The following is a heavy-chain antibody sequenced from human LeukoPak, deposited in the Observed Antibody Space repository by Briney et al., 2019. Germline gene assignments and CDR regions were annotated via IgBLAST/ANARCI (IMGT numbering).Heavy chain of an antibody. Sequence: PGGSLRLSCAASGFTFSGYAMSWVRQAPGKGLEWVSAISGSGGSTYYADSVKGRFTISRDNSKNTLYLQMNSLRAEDTAVYYCAKDLWYGDYAVAFDYWGQGTLVTVSS. CDR3: AKDLWYGDYAVAFDY. D-gene: IGHD4-17*01. CDR2: ISGSGGST. V-gene: IGHV3-23*01. J-gene: IGHJ4*02. CDR1: GFTFSGYA.